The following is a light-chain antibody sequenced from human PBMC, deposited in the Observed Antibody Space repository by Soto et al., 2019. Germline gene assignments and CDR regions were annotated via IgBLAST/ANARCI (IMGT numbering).Light chain of an antibody. J-gene: IGKJ1*01. Sequence: ETVLTQSPARLSLSPGERATLSCRAGQSVSDYLAWYQQKPGQPPRLLFFDASNRVTGVPARFSAGGSGTDFTLIISNLEPEDFAVYYCQQYGSLSWTFGQGTKVEIK. CDR1: QSVSDY. CDR2: DAS. CDR3: QQYGSLSWT. V-gene: IGKV3-11*01.